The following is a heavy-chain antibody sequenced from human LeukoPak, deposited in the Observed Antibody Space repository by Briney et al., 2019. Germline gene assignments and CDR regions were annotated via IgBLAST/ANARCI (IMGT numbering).Heavy chain of an antibody. V-gene: IGHV4-59*01. D-gene: IGHD3-3*01. CDR2: IYYSGST. J-gene: IGHJ4*02. CDR3: ARANYDFWSGYYFDY. Sequence: SETLSLTCTVSGGSISGYYWSWIRQPPGKGLEWIGYIYYSGSTNYNPSLKSRVTISVDTSKNQFSLKLSSVTAADTAVYYCARANYDFWSGYYFDYWGQGTLVTVSS. CDR1: GGSISGYY.